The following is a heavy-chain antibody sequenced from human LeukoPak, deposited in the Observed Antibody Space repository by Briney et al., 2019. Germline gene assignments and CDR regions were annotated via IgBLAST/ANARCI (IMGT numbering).Heavy chain of an antibody. V-gene: IGHV3-21*01. CDR1: GFTFSSYR. J-gene: IGHJ5*02. CDR2: ISSSSSYI. CDR3: ARDSHIVVVPAAVQGWFDP. Sequence: SGGSLRLSCAASGFTFSSYRMNWVRQAPGKGLEWVSSISSSSSYIYYADSVKGRFTISRDNAKNSLYLQMNSLRAEDTAVYYCARDSHIVVVPAAVQGWFDPWGQGTLVTVSS. D-gene: IGHD2-2*01.